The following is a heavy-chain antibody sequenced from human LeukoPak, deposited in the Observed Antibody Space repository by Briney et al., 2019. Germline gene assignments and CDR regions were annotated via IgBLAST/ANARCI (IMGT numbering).Heavy chain of an antibody. D-gene: IGHD3-10*01. V-gene: IGHV3-21*01. CDR1: GFTFSSYS. J-gene: IGHJ3*02. CDR2: ISSSSSYI. CDR3: ARDGGALTCANGSGRSVFDI. Sequence: PGGSLRLSCAASGFTFSSYSMNWVRQAPGKGLEWVSSISSSSSYIYYADSVKGRFTISRDNAKNSLYLQMNSLRAEDTAVYYCARDGGALTCANGSGRSVFDIWGQGKMVTVSS.